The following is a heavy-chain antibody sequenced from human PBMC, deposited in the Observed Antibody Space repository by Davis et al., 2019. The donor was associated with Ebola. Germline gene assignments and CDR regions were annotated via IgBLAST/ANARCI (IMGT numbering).Heavy chain of an antibody. CDR2: IRYDGSNK. V-gene: IGHV3-30*02. D-gene: IGHD4-17*01. J-gene: IGHJ6*04. CDR1: GFTFSSYW. Sequence: GESLKISCAASGFTFSSYWMHWVRQAPGKGLEWVTFIRYDGSNKYYADSVKGRFTISRDNAKNSLYLQMNSLRAEDTAVYYCARDDYGDPSMDVWGKGTTVTVSS. CDR3: ARDDYGDPSMDV.